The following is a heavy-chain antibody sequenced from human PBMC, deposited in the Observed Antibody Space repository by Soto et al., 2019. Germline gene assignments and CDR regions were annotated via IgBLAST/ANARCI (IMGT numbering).Heavy chain of an antibody. Sequence: QVQLQESGRGLVKPSETLSLTCVVSGASLTRYYWSWIRQPPGKGLEWIGYIYDSGSNNYNPPLKSRVTISVDTSKNQFYLKLGSVTAADTAVYYCAGTWGSTNDYWGRGTLVTVSS. CDR3: AGTWGSTNDY. CDR1: GASLTRYY. V-gene: IGHV4-59*01. CDR2: IYDSGSN. D-gene: IGHD1-7*01. J-gene: IGHJ4*02.